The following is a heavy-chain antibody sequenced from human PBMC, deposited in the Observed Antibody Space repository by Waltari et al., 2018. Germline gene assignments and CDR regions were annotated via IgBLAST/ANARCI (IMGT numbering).Heavy chain of an antibody. CDR1: GVSITSNRHY. J-gene: IGHJ3*01. CDR2: VSYSETT. D-gene: IGHD1-1*01. V-gene: IGHV4-39*01. Sequence: QLQLQESGPRLVRPSVTLSLICRVSGVSITSNRHYWAWIRQSPGQGLEWIGTVSYSETTYINPSLKSRVSVSRDTSKSQVSLILGSVTAADMAVYYCATYIGSSVGTAAFDVWGQGTMVTVSS. CDR3: ATYIGSSVGTAAFDV.